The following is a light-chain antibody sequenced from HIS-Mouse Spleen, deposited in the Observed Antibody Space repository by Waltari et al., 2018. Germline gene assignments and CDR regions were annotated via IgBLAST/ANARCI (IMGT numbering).Light chain of an antibody. Sequence: QSALTQPASVSGSPGQSITISCTGTSSDVGGYNYVSWYQQHPGKAPKLMIYEVSNRPSGFSNCVAGSKSGNTASLTISGLQAEDEADYYCSSYTSSSTLVFGGGTKLTVL. CDR1: SSDVGGYNY. V-gene: IGLV2-14*01. CDR2: EVS. CDR3: SSYTSSSTLV. J-gene: IGLJ2*01.